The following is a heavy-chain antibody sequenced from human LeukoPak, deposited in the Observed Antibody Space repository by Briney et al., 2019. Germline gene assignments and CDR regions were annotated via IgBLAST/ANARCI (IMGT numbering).Heavy chain of an antibody. Sequence: ASVKVSCKTSGYTFTTHGIRWVRQCPGQGLEWMGWISTSKGDTNYAQKFRGSLTITTDRSTSTAYMELRSLSSDDTAVYYCARDWPTVITDYWGQGTLVTVSS. J-gene: IGHJ4*02. D-gene: IGHD4-11*01. CDR1: GYTFTTHG. CDR2: ISTSKGDT. CDR3: ARDWPTVITDY. V-gene: IGHV1-18*01.